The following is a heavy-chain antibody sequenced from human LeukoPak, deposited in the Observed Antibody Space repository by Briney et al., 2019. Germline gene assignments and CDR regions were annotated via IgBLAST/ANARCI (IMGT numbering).Heavy chain of an antibody. Sequence: PGGSLRLSCVASGFRFSGYVMKWVRQAPGKWLEWVSTISMISSYIYYADSVRGRFTISRDNAKNSLYLQMTSLRAEDAAVYYCAREDYSSGNPTIDHWGQGTLVTVSS. CDR1: GFRFSGYV. D-gene: IGHD3-10*01. V-gene: IGHV3-21*01. J-gene: IGHJ4*02. CDR3: AREDYSSGNPTIDH. CDR2: ISMISSYI.